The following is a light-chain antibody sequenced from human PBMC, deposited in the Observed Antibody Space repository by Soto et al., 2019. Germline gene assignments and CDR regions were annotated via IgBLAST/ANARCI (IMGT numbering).Light chain of an antibody. CDR1: SSDVGGYNY. CDR2: DVS. Sequence: QSAPTQPASVSGSPGQSITISCTGTSSDVGGYNYVSWYQHHPGKAPKLMIYDVSNRPSGVSNRFSGSKSGNTASLTISGLRPEDEADYYCSSYTTSNTRQIVFGTGTKVTVL. V-gene: IGLV2-14*03. CDR3: SSYTTSNTRQIV. J-gene: IGLJ1*01.